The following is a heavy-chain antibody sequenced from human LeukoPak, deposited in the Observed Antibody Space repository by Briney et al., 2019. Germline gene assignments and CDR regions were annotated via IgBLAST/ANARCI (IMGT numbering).Heavy chain of an antibody. V-gene: IGHV1-2*02. CDR3: AREQTGVSFDY. CDR2: VNPNSGGT. J-gene: IGHJ4*02. CDR1: GYTFTGYY. D-gene: IGHD1-14*01. Sequence: ASVTLSCKASGYTFTGYYMHWVRQAPGQGLEWMGWVNPNSGGTNYAQKFQGRVTMNRDTSISTAYMELTRLRSDDTAVYYCAREQTGVSFDYWGQGTLVTVSS.